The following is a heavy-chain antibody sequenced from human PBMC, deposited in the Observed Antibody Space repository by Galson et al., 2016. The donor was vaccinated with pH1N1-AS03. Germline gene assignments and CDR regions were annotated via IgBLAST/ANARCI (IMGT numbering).Heavy chain of an antibody. Sequence: QSGAEVKKPGESLKISCMGSGTSFSNYWIGWVRQMPGKGLEWMGATSPDASQTKYSPSFEGQATIPVDKSITTAFLQWNSLKATDTALYYCGRHTFSYDTTDTNRPDAFDIWGQGTMVTVFS. CDR3: GRHTFSYDTTDTNRPDAFDI. CDR1: GTSFSNYW. D-gene: IGHD3-22*01. V-gene: IGHV5-51*01. J-gene: IGHJ3*02. CDR2: TSPDASQT.